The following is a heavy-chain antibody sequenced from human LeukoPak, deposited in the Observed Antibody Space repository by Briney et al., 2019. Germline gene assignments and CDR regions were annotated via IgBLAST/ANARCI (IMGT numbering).Heavy chain of an antibody. J-gene: IGHJ4*02. CDR1: GFTFNNYA. V-gene: IGHV3-23*01. CDR3: AKDLAVAGTASGY. CDR2: ISGSGGST. Sequence: GGSLRLSCAASGFTFNNYAMSWVRQAPGKGLEWVSTISGSGGSTYYADSVKGRFTISRDNSKNTLYLQMNSLRADDTAVYYCAKDLAVAGTASGYWGQGTLVTVSS. D-gene: IGHD6-19*01.